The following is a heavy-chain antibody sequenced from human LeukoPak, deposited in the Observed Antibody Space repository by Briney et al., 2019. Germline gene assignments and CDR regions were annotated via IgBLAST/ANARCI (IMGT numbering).Heavy chain of an antibody. CDR3: ARDHLLWFGEKTAMDV. CDR1: GYTFTGYY. V-gene: IGHV1-2*02. CDR2: INPNSGGT. D-gene: IGHD3-10*01. Sequence: ASVKVSCKASGYTFTGYYMHWVRQAPGQGLEWMGWINPNSGGTNYAQKFQDRVTMTRDTSISTAYMELSSLTSDDTAVYYCARDHLLWFGEKTAMDVWGKGTTVTVSS. J-gene: IGHJ6*03.